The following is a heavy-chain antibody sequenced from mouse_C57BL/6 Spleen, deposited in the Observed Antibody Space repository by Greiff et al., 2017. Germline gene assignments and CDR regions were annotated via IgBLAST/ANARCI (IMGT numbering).Heavy chain of an antibody. CDR2: INPNNGGT. Sequence: EVKVVESGPELVKPGASVKIPCKASGYTFTDYNMDWVKQSHGKSLEWIGDINPNNGGTIYNQKFKGKATLTVDKSSSTAYMELRSLTSEDTAVYYCARDYYGSSYGFDYWGQGTTLTVSS. CDR3: ARDYYGSSYGFDY. D-gene: IGHD1-1*01. J-gene: IGHJ2*01. V-gene: IGHV1-18*01. CDR1: GYTFTDYN.